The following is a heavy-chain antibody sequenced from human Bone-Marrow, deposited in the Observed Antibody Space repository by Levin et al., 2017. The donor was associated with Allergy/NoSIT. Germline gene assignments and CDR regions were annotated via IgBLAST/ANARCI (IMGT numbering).Heavy chain of an antibody. CDR3: ARGNRSFDFQN. Sequence: GESLKISCAASGFTFSSYAMHWVRQAPGKGLEWVTVISHVGTIKYYADSVNGRFTISRDNSKNTLYLQMNSLRPEDTAVYYCARGNRSFDFQNWGQGTLVTVS. J-gene: IGHJ1*01. D-gene: IGHD1-14*01. V-gene: IGHV3-30-3*01. CDR1: GFTFSSYA. CDR2: ISHVGTIK.